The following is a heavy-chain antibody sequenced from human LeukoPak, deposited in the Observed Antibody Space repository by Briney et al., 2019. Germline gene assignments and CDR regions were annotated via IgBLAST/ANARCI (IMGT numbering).Heavy chain of an antibody. Sequence: SGPTLVNPTQTLTLTCTFSGFSPSTSGMRVSWIRQPPGKALEGLARIDWDDDKFYITSLKTRLTISKDTSKNQVVLTMTNMDPVGTATYYCARDIAVAGRDAFDIWGQGTMVTVSS. J-gene: IGHJ3*02. D-gene: IGHD6-19*01. CDR3: ARDIAVAGRDAFDI. V-gene: IGHV2-70*04. CDR1: GFSPSTSGMR. CDR2: IDWDDDK.